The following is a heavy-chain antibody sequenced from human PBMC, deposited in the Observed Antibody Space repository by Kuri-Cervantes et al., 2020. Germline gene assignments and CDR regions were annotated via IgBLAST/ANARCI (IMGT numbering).Heavy chain of an antibody. V-gene: IGHV3-7*01. J-gene: IGHJ4*02. Sequence: GESLKISCAASGFTVSSNYMSWVRQAPGKGLEWVANMNQDGSEKYYVDSVKGRFTISRDNAKNSLYLQMNSLRAEDTAVYYCATSSRAEYYFDYWGQGTLVTVSS. CDR2: MNQDGSEK. CDR3: ATSSRAEYYFDY. CDR1: GFTVSSNY.